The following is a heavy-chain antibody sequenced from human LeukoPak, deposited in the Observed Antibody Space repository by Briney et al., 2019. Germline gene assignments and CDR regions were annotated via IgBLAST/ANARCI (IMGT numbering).Heavy chain of an antibody. CDR1: GYTFTTYY. D-gene: IGHD3-22*01. J-gene: IGHJ4*02. CDR2: INPSGGST. V-gene: IGHV1-46*01. CDR3: ARDRGYYYDSSGYYGVDY. Sequence: GASVKVSCKASGYTFTTYYIHWVRQAPGQGLEWMGIINPSGGSTNYAQKFQGRVTMTRDTSTSTVNLELSSLRSEDTAVYYCARDRGYYYDSSGYYGVDYWGQGTLVTVSS.